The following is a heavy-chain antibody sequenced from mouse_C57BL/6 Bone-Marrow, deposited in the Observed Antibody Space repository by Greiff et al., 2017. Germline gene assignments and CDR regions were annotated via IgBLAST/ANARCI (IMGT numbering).Heavy chain of an antibody. J-gene: IGHJ3*01. CDR2: INYDGSST. CDR3: ARDQRGRGFDY. Sequence: EVKLVESEGGLVQPGSSMKLSCTASGFTFSDYYMAWVRQVPEKGLEWVANINYDGSSTYYLDSLKSRFIISRDNGKNILYLQISSLKSEDTATYYCARDQRGRGFDYWGQGTLVTVSA. CDR1: GFTFSDYY. V-gene: IGHV5-16*01.